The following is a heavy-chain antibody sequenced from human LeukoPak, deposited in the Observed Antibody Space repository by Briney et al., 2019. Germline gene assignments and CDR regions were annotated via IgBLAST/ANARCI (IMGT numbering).Heavy chain of an antibody. J-gene: IGHJ6*02. V-gene: IGHV3-66*01. CDR2: ITSAGAT. CDR1: GFTVSNNY. D-gene: IGHD3-10*01. Sequence: GGSLRLFCAASGFTVSNNYMTWVRQAPGKGLDCVSVITSAGATYYADSVKGRFIMSRDNSQNTLYLQVNSLRAEDTAVYYCASRESPGYYYGMDVWGQGTTVTVSS. CDR3: ASRESPGYYYGMDV.